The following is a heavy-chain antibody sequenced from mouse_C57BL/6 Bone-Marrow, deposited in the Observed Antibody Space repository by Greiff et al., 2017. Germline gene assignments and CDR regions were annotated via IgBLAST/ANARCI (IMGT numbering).Heavy chain of an antibody. Sequence: QVQLQQPGAELVRPGSSVKLSCKASGYTFTSYWMHWVKQRPIQGLEWIGNIDPSDSETHYNQKFKDKATLTVAKSSSTAYMQLSSLTSEDSAVYYCARERDYYGSSLAYWGQGTLVTVSA. CDR3: ARERDYYGSSLAY. CDR1: GYTFTSYW. D-gene: IGHD1-1*01. V-gene: IGHV1-52*01. J-gene: IGHJ3*01. CDR2: IDPSDSET.